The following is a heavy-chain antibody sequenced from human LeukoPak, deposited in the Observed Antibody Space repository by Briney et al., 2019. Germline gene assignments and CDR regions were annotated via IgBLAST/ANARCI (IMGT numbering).Heavy chain of an antibody. Sequence: SVKVSCKASGGTFSSYAISWVRQAPGQGLEWMGGIIPIFGTANYAQKFQGRVTITTDESTSTAYMELSSLRSEDTAVYYCARKKGYYYDSSGFLDYWGQGTLVTVSS. D-gene: IGHD3-22*01. CDR1: GGTFSSYA. CDR3: ARKKGYYYDSSGFLDY. V-gene: IGHV1-69*05. CDR2: IIPIFGTA. J-gene: IGHJ4*02.